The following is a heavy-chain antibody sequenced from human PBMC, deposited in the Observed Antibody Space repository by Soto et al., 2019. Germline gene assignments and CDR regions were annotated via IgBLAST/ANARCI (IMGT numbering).Heavy chain of an antibody. D-gene: IGHD6-19*01. CDR3: ARETVAGFSYNWFDP. CDR2: INAGNGNT. J-gene: IGHJ5*02. CDR1: GYTFTNYG. V-gene: IGHV1-3*01. Sequence: GASVKVSCKASGYTFTNYGISWVRQAPGQRLEWMGWINAGNGNTKYAQKFQGRVTITRDTSASTAYMELSSLRSEDTAVYYCARETVAGFSYNWFDPWGQGTLVTVSS.